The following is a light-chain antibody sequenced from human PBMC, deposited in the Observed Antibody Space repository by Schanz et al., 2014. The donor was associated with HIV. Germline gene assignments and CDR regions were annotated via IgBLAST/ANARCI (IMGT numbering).Light chain of an antibody. CDR3: QYFGNSGGT. Sequence: IVMTQSPATLSVSPGERATLSCRASQSVSSNYLAWYQQKPGQAPRLLVYGASSRATGIPDRFSGTGSGTDFTLTISSLEPEDFAVYYCQYFGNSGGTFGGGTKVEIK. CDR1: QSVSSNY. CDR2: GAS. V-gene: IGKV3-20*01. J-gene: IGKJ4*01.